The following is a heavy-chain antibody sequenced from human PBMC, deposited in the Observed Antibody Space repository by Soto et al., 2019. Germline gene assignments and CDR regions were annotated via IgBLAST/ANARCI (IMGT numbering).Heavy chain of an antibody. J-gene: IGHJ3*02. CDR2: IIPIFGTA. CDR3: ARDLKTPNDAFDI. CDR1: GGTFSSYA. Sequence: SVKVSCKASGGTFSSYAISWVRQAPGQGLEWMGGIIPIFGTANYAQKFQGRVTITADESTSTAYMELSSLRSEDTAVYYCARDLKTPNDAFDIWGQGTMVTVSS. V-gene: IGHV1-69*13.